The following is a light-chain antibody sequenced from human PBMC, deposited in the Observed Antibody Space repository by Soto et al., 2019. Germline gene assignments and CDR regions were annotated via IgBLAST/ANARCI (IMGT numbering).Light chain of an antibody. Sequence: QSVLTQPPSASGTPGQRVTISCSGSSSNIGSNYVYWYRQFPGTAPKLLIQRNNQRPSGVPARFSGSKSGTSASLAISGLRSGDEADYYCGGWDDSLSGPVFGGGTKLTVL. J-gene: IGLJ2*01. V-gene: IGLV1-47*01. CDR1: SSNIGSNY. CDR2: RNN. CDR3: GGWDDSLSGPV.